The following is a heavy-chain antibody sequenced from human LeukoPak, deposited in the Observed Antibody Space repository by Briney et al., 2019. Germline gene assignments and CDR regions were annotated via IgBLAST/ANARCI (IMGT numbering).Heavy chain of an antibody. D-gene: IGHD2-15*01. CDR2: ISGSGGST. J-gene: IGHJ5*02. CDR3: AGVNPDIVVVVAARSNEFGGFDP. Sequence: GGSLRLSCAASGFTFSSYAMSWVRQAPGKGLEWVSAISGSGGSTYYADSVKGRFTISRDNSKNTLYLQMNSLRAEDTAVYYCAGVNPDIVVVVAARSNEFGGFDPWGQGTLVTVSS. CDR1: GFTFSSYA. V-gene: IGHV3-23*01.